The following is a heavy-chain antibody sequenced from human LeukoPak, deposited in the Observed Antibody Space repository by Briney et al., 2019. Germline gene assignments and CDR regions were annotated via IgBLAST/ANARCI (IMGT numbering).Heavy chain of an antibody. J-gene: IGHJ4*02. CDR2: IDSDGSTT. D-gene: IGHD2-2*01. CDR3: ARGLTLLGYCSSTSCLMNY. Sequence: GGSLRLSCAVSGFTLSSYWMHWVRPAPGKGLVWVSRIDSDGSTTDYADSVKGRFTISRDNANNTLYLQMNSLRAEDAGVYYCARGLTLLGYCSSTSCLMNYWGQGTLVTVSS. V-gene: IGHV3-74*01. CDR1: GFTLSSYW.